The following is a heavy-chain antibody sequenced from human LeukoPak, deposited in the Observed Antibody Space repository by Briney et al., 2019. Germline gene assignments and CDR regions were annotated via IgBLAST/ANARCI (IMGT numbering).Heavy chain of an antibody. Sequence: RRSLRLSCAASGFTFSSYAMHWVRQAPGKGLEWVAVISYDGSNKYYADSVKGRFTISRDNSKNTLYLQMNSLRAEDTAVYYCARDNSGRQSYYYDSSGYGLDYWGQGALVTVSS. CDR1: GFTFSSYA. V-gene: IGHV3-30*04. CDR3: ARDNSGRQSYYYDSSGYGLDY. J-gene: IGHJ4*02. CDR2: ISYDGSNK. D-gene: IGHD3-22*01.